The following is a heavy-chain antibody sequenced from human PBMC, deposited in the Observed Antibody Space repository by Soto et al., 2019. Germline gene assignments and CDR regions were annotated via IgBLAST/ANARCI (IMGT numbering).Heavy chain of an antibody. D-gene: IGHD2-2*01. Sequence: QVQLVQSGAEVKKPGSSVKVSCKASGGTFSSYAISWVRQAPGQGLEWMGGIIPIFGTANYAQKFQGRVTITADESTSTAYMELSRLRSEDTAVYYCAGAPRYCSSTSCYGGFDYWGQGTLVTVSS. CDR3: AGAPRYCSSTSCYGGFDY. CDR1: GGTFSSYA. CDR2: IIPIFGTA. J-gene: IGHJ4*02. V-gene: IGHV1-69*01.